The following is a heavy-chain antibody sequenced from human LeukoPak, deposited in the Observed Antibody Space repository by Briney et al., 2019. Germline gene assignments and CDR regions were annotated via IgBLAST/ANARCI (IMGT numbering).Heavy chain of an antibody. CDR1: GGPFGVYY. CDR2: INHSGST. J-gene: IGHJ4*02. V-gene: IGHV4-34*01. Sequence: PSETLSLTCAVYGGPFGVYYWSWVRQPPGKGLEWIGEINHSGSTNYNPSLKSRGTISVDTSKNHFSLKLSSVTAADTAVYYCAGPGAGDLDYWGQGTLVTVSS. D-gene: IGHD3-10*01. CDR3: AGPGAGDLDY.